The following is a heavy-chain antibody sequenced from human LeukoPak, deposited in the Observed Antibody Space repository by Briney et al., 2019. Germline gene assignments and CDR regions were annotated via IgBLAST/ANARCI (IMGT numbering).Heavy chain of an antibody. Sequence: GASVKVSCKASGYTFTGYLIHWVRQAPGQGLEWMGWINPDSGGTNNAQKFQGRVTMTRDTSISTAYMELSRLRSDDTAVYYCARYYGSGKPSYYYYYYMDVWGKGTTVTVSS. CDR3: ARYYGSGKPSYYYYYYMDV. CDR2: INPDSGGT. D-gene: IGHD3-10*01. V-gene: IGHV1-2*02. J-gene: IGHJ6*03. CDR1: GYTFTGYL.